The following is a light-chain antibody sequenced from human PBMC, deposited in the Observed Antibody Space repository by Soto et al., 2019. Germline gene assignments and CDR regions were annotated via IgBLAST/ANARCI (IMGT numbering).Light chain of an antibody. CDR3: QSYDSSLSDV. J-gene: IGLJ1*01. Sequence: QSVLTQPPSVSGAPGQRVTISCTGSSSNIGAGYDVHWYQQLPGTAPKLLIYGNSNRPSGVPDRFSGSKSGTSASLASTGLQAEDEADYYCQSYDSSLSDVFGTGTKGTVL. CDR2: GNS. V-gene: IGLV1-40*01. CDR1: SSNIGAGYD.